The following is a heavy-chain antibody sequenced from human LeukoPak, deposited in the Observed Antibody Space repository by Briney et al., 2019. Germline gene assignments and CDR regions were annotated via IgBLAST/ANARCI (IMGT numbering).Heavy chain of an antibody. V-gene: IGHV3-74*01. CDR3: ARGNAHAFDI. Sequence: GGSLRLSCAASGFNFSSYWMHWVRQVPGKGLVWVSRIKSDGSSTTYADSVKGRFTISRDNAENTLYLQMNSLRAEDTAVYFCARGNAHAFDIWGQGTMVTVSS. CDR2: IKSDGSST. J-gene: IGHJ3*02. D-gene: IGHD1-1*01. CDR1: GFNFSSYW.